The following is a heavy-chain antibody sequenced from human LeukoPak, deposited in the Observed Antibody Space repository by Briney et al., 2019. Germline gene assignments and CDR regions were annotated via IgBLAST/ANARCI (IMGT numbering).Heavy chain of an antibody. V-gene: IGHV1-69*04. CDR3: ARGNSSSWVDY. Sequence: GASVKVSFKASVGTFSSYAISWVRQAPGQGLEWMGRIIPILGIANYAQKFQGRVTITADKSTSTDYMELSSLRSEDTAVYYCARGNSSSWVDYWGQGTLVTVSS. J-gene: IGHJ4*02. D-gene: IGHD6-6*01. CDR1: VGTFSSYA. CDR2: IIPILGIA.